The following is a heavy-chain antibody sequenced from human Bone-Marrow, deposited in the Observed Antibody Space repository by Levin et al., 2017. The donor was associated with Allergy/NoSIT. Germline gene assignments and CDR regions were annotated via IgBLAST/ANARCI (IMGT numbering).Heavy chain of an antibody. D-gene: IGHD1-26*01. CDR2: IKQDGTDK. J-gene: IGHJ4*02. V-gene: IGHV3-7*01. Sequence: LSLTCAASGFTFSNYWMTWVRQAPGKGLEWVANIKQDGTDKKYVDSVKGRFTISRDNAKNSLYLQMNSLRAEDTAVYYCARYSGTYSWDYCGQGTLVTVSS. CDR1: GFTFSNYW. CDR3: ARYSGTYSWDY.